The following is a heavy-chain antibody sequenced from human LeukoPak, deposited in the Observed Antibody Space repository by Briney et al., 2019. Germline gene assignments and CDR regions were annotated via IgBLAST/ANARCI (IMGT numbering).Heavy chain of an antibody. CDR2: IYHSGST. Sequence: SETLSLTCTVSGYSISSGYYWGWIRQPPGKGLEWIGSIYHSGSTYYNPSLKSRVTISVDTSRNQFSLKLSSVTAADTAVYYCARAGGYGLIDYWGQGTMVTVSS. CDR3: ARAGGYGLIDY. CDR1: GYSISSGYY. J-gene: IGHJ4*02. V-gene: IGHV4-38-2*02. D-gene: IGHD5-18*01.